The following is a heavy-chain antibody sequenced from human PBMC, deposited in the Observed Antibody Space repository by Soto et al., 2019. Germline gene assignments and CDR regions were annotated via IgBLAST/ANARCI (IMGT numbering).Heavy chain of an antibody. J-gene: IGHJ6*02. CDR1: GGTFSSYA. V-gene: IGHV1-69*13. CDR3: ARGYCSGGSCYGRDYYYYYGMDV. D-gene: IGHD2-15*01. CDR2: IIPIFGTA. Sequence: SVKVSCKASGGTFSSYAISWVRQAPGQGLEWMGGIIPIFGTANYAQKFQGRVTITADESTSTAYMELSSLRSEDTAVYYCARGYCSGGSCYGRDYYYYYGMDVWGQGTTVTVSS.